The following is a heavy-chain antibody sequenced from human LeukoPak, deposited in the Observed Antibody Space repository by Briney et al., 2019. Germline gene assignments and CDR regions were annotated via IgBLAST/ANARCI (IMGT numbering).Heavy chain of an antibody. V-gene: IGHV4-30-4*01. CDR1: GGSISGGDYY. CDR3: ARGPRIVVVVAATHYWFDP. Sequence: SETLSLSCTVSGGSISGGDYYWSWFRQPPGEGLEWTGYIYYSWSTYYNPSLKSRVTISVDTSKNQFSLKLSSVTAADTAVYYCARGPRIVVVVAATHYWFDPWGQGTLVTVSS. J-gene: IGHJ5*02. CDR2: IYYSWST. D-gene: IGHD2-15*01.